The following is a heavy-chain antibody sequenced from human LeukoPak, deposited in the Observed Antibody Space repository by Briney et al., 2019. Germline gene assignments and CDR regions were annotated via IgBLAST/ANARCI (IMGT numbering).Heavy chain of an antibody. D-gene: IGHD3-22*01. CDR3: AKDTAPTYYYDSSGSDY. CDR2: ISSSSSYI. Sequence: GRSLRLSCAASGFAFSTYAMHWVRQAPGKGLEWVSSISSSSSYIYYADSVKGRFTISRDNSKNTLYLQMNSLRAEDTAVYYCAKDTAPTYYYDSSGSDYWGQGTLVTVSS. J-gene: IGHJ4*02. CDR1: GFAFSTYA. V-gene: IGHV3-21*04.